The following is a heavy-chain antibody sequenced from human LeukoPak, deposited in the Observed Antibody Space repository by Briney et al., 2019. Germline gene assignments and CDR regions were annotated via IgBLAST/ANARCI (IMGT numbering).Heavy chain of an antibody. J-gene: IGHJ4*02. V-gene: IGHV3-30-3*01. D-gene: IGHD3-9*01. CDR2: ISHDGDNT. CDR3: ARDIEEDYDILTGYYTLGY. Sequence: GTSLRLSCEASGFAFGSYAMHWIRQAPGRGLEWVAVISHDGDNTNSGESVRGRFTLSRDNLKNTLYLQMNSLRGEDTALYYCARDIEEDYDILTGYYTLGYWGQGTLVTVSS. CDR1: GFAFGSYA.